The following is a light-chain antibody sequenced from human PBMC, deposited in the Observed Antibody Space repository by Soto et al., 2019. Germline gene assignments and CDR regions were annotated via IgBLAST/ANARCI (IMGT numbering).Light chain of an antibody. CDR2: DAS. J-gene: IGKJ1*01. V-gene: IGKV3-11*01. CDR3: QQRSNWPPWT. Sequence: EIVLTQSPDTLSLSPGERATLSCRASQSVSSYLAWYQQKPGQAPRLLIYDASNSATGIPARFSGSGSGTDFTLTISSLEPEDFAVYYCQQRSNWPPWTFGQGTKVEIK. CDR1: QSVSSY.